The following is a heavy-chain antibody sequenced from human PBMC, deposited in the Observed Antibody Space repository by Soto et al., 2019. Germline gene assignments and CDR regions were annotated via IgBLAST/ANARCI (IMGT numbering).Heavy chain of an antibody. Sequence: QVQLVQSGAEVKEPGASVKVSCKASGYTFSSYDINWLRQATGQGPEWMGWMNPSSGNTGYAQKYQGRVSLTRKTSITTDYMGLRSLSSVDTAVYYCARWLGGGGLRPFDYWGQGSLVTGSS. CDR3: ARWLGGGGLRPFDY. D-gene: IGHD2-21*01. V-gene: IGHV1-8*01. J-gene: IGHJ4*02. CDR2: MNPSSGNT. CDR1: GYTFSSYD.